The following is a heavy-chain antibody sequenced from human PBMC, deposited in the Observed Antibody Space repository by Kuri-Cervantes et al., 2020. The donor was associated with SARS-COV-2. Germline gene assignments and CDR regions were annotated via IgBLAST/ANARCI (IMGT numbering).Heavy chain of an antibody. Sequence: GGSLRLSCTASGFTLGDNGVRWFRQAPGKGLEWVSIIYGGGSTYYADSVKDRFTISRDNSKNTLYLQMNSLRAEDTAVYYCARGYEARYSSSWYLDYWGQGTLVTVSS. V-gene: IGHV3-53*01. D-gene: IGHD6-13*01. CDR3: ARGYEARYSSSWYLDY. CDR2: IYGGGST. J-gene: IGHJ4*02. CDR1: GFTLGDNG.